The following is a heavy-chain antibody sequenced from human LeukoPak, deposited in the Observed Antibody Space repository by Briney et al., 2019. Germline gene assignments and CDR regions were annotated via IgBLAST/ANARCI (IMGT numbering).Heavy chain of an antibody. J-gene: IGHJ3*02. CDR3: ARDLVVPAAMGTHDAFDI. Sequence: SVKVSCKASGGTFSSYAISWVRQAPGQGLEWMGGIIPIFGTANYAQEFQGRVTITADESTSTAYMELSSLRSEDTAVYYCARDLVVPAAMGTHDAFDIWGQGTMVTVSS. CDR1: GGTFSSYA. V-gene: IGHV1-69*01. D-gene: IGHD2-2*01. CDR2: IIPIFGTA.